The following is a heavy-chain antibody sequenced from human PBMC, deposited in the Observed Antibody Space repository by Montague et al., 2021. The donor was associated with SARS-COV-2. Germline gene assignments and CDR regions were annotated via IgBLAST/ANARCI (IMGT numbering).Heavy chain of an antibody. D-gene: IGHD1-14*01. V-gene: IGHV4-61*01. Sequence: SETLSLTCTVSGGSVSSGSYYWSWIRQPPGKGLQSIGYIYYTGSTXYNPSLQSRVTISVDSSKNQFSVRLGSVTAADTAVYYCARISGITSWYYDYWGQGTLVTVSS. CDR2: IYYTGST. CDR3: ARISGITSWYYDY. J-gene: IGHJ4*02. CDR1: GGSVSSGSYY.